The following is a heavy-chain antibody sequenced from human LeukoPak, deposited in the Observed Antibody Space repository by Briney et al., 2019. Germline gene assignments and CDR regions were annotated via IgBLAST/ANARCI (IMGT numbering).Heavy chain of an antibody. D-gene: IGHD1-1*01. Sequence: ASVKVSCKASGYTFNTYYIHWVRQAPGQGLEWMGSINPSGGSTSYAQKFQGRVTMTRDTSTSAAYMELSSLRSEDTAMYYCARNVGSGFDYWGQGTLVTVSS. J-gene: IGHJ4*02. CDR3: ARNVGSGFDY. CDR2: INPSGGST. V-gene: IGHV1-46*02. CDR1: GYTFNTYY.